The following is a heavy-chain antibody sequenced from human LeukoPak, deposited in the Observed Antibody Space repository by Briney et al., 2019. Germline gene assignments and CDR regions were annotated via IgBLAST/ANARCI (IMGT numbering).Heavy chain of an antibody. J-gene: IGHJ6*02. CDR3: ARDFGDTIYYYGMDV. V-gene: IGHV3-21*04. CDR1: GFTFSSYS. Sequence: PGGSLRLSCAASGFTFSSYSMNWVRQAPGKGLEWVSSISSSSSYIYYADSVKGRFTISRDNAKNSLYLQMNSLRAEDTAVYYCARDFGDTIYYYGMDVWGQGTTVTVSS. D-gene: IGHD3-16*01. CDR2: ISSSSSYI.